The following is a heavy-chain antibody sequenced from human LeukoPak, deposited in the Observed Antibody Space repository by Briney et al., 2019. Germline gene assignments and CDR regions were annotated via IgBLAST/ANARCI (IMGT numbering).Heavy chain of an antibody. CDR3: ARGDYYDGGGRNWFDP. CDR2: IYYSGST. Sequence: PSQTLSLTCTVSGGSISSGGYYWSWIRQHPGKGLEWIGYIYYSGSTYYNPSLKSRVTMSVDASKNQFSLRLTSVTAADTAVFYCARGDYYDGGGRNWFDPWSQGTLVTVSS. V-gene: IGHV4-31*03. J-gene: IGHJ5*02. D-gene: IGHD3-16*01. CDR1: GGSISSGGYY.